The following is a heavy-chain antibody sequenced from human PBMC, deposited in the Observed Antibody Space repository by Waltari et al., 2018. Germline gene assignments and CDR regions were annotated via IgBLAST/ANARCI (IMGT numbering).Heavy chain of an antibody. Sequence: LQLQESGPRLVKASETLSLNCTVSDDSTRYSSYFWGWIRQPPGKGLEWIGSVYISGTTYYNPSLKGRVTMSLETSKNQFSLKLKSVTAADTAVYYCARGGYYYDTLGDSWGQGTLVTVSS. D-gene: IGHD3-22*01. J-gene: IGHJ5*01. V-gene: IGHV4-39*07. CDR3: ARGGYYYDTLGDS. CDR2: VYISGTT. CDR1: DDSTRYSSYF.